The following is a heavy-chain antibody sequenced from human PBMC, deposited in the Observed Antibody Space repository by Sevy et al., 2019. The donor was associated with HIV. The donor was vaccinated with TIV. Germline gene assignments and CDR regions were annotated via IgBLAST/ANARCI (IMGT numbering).Heavy chain of an antibody. V-gene: IGHV3-11*01. CDR3: ARDMGAVTYYYYGMDV. CDR2: ISSTGSTI. J-gene: IGHJ6*02. CDR1: GFTFSDYY. D-gene: IGHD1-26*01. Sequence: GGSLRLSCAASGFTFSDYYMSWIRQAPGKGLEWVSFISSTGSTIYYADSVKGRFTISRDNAQNSLYLQMNSLRGEDTAVYYCARDMGAVTYYYYGMDVWVQGTTVTVSS.